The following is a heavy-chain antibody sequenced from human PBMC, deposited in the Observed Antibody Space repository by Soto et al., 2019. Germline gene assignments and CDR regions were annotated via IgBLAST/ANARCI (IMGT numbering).Heavy chain of an antibody. J-gene: IGHJ4*02. CDR1: GFTFSSYG. Sequence: QVQLVESGGGVVQPGRSLRLSCAASGFTFSSYGMHWVRQAPGKGLEWVSVISYDGSNKYYADSVKGRFTISRDNSKNTLYLKVITLRAEDTAAYYCAKGGWFGELDALDDWGQVTLVTVSS. D-gene: IGHD3-10*01. CDR2: ISYDGSNK. V-gene: IGHV3-30*18. CDR3: AKGGWFGELDALDD.